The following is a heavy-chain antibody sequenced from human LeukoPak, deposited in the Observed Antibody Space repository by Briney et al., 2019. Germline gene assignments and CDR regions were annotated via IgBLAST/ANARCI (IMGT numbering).Heavy chain of an antibody. J-gene: IGHJ4*02. Sequence: GGSLRLSCAASGFTFSSYWMSWVRQAPGKGLEWVANIKQDGSEKYYADSVKGRFTISRDNAKNLLYLQMNSLRAEDTAVYYCARVDIVATISKYYFDYWGQGTLVTVSS. CDR2: IKQDGSEK. V-gene: IGHV3-7*01. D-gene: IGHD5-12*01. CDR1: GFTFSSYW. CDR3: ARVDIVATISKYYFDY.